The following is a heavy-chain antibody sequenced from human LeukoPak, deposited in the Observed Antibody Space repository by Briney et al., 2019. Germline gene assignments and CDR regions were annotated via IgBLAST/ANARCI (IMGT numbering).Heavy chain of an antibody. CDR1: GASFSSYY. J-gene: IGHJ4*02. Sequence: PSETLSLTCTVSGASFSSYYWSWLRQPAGKGLEWIGRIYTSGSTNYNPSLKSRVTISGDTSKNQFSLRLSSVTAADTAVYYCARASYSYDINGWVPFDYRGQGTLVTVSS. CDR3: ARASYSYDINGWVPFDY. V-gene: IGHV4-4*07. D-gene: IGHD3-22*01. CDR2: IYTSGST.